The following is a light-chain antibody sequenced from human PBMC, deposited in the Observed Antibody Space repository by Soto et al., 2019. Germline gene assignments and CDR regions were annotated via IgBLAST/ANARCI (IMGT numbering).Light chain of an antibody. CDR2: GAS. CDR3: QQYGRKTN. V-gene: IGKV3-20*01. J-gene: IGKJ4*01. Sequence: SVSLVEKVTLFCRASQSLRSSLAWYQQKPGQAPRLLISGASSRATGIPDRSSGSGSGTDFTLTISRLEPEDFAVYYCQQYGRKTNFGAGTKVEIK. CDR1: QSLRSS.